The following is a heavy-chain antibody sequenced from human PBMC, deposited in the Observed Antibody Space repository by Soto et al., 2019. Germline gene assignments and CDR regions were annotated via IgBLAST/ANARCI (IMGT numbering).Heavy chain of an antibody. V-gene: IGHV1-69*01. CDR3: VKGARGGRWYYYYYYGMDV. CDR1: GGTFSSYA. CDR2: IIPIFGTA. Sequence: QVQLVQSGAEVKKPGSSVKVSCKASGGTFSSYAISWVRQAPGQGLEWMGGIIPIFGTANYAQKFQGRVPITADESTSTAYMELSRLRSEDKGVYYCVKGARGGRWYYYYYYGMDVWVQWPTLTACS. J-gene: IGHJ6*02. D-gene: IGHD1-26*01.